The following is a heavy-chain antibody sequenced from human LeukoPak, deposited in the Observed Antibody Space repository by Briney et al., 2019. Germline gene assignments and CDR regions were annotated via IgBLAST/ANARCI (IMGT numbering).Heavy chain of an antibody. Sequence: GGSLRLSCAASGFTFGSYNMNWVRQAPGKGLEWVSSISSSTSYIYYADSVKGRFTISRDNAKNSLYLQMNSLRAEDTAVYYCARDPQFVRGDYYFDYWGQGTLVTVSS. CDR2: ISSSTSYI. CDR3: ARDPQFVRGDYYFDY. J-gene: IGHJ4*02. V-gene: IGHV3-21*01. D-gene: IGHD3-10*01. CDR1: GFTFGSYN.